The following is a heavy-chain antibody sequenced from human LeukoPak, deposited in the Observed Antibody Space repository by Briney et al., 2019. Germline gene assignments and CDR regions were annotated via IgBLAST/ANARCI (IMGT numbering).Heavy chain of an antibody. D-gene: IGHD2-2*01. CDR3: ARHVKGVVIPTAIDY. Sequence: PSETLSLTCAVYGGSFSGYYWSWIRQPPGKGLEWIGTIYYSGSTYYNPSLKSRVTISVDTSKNQFSLKLRSVTAADTALYYCARHVKGVVIPTAIDYWGQGTLVTVSS. V-gene: IGHV4-34*01. J-gene: IGHJ4*02. CDR1: GGSFSGYY. CDR2: IYYSGST.